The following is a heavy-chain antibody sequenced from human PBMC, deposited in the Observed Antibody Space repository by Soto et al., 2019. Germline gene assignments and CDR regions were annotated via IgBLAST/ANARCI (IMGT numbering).Heavy chain of an antibody. Sequence: QVQLQESGPGLVKPSETLSLTCTVSGGSISSYYWSWIRQPPGKGLEWIGYIYYSGSTNYNPSLKSRVTISVAPSKNQFSLRLSSVTAADTAVYYCARRYGDCFDYWGQGTLVTVSS. CDR2: IYYSGST. CDR1: GGSISSYY. CDR3: ARRYGDCFDY. D-gene: IGHD4-17*01. V-gene: IGHV4-59*08. J-gene: IGHJ4*02.